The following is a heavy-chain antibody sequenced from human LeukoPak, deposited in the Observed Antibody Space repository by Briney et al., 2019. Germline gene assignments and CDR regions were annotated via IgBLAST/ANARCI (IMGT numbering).Heavy chain of an antibody. J-gene: IGHJ5*02. Sequence: GASVKVSCKASGYTFTNYGISWVRQAPGQGLEWMAWISTYDHDTNYAQKFRGRVTMTTDTSTSTAYMELRSLGSDDTAVYYCVRDYFCSGGTCDYCFDPWGQGTLVTVSS. CDR3: VRDYFCSGGTCDYCFDP. D-gene: IGHD2-15*01. CDR1: GYTFTNYG. V-gene: IGHV1-18*01. CDR2: ISTYDHDT.